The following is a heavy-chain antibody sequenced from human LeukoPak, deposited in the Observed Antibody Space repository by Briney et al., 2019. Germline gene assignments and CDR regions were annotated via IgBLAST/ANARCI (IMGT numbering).Heavy chain of an antibody. J-gene: IGHJ3*02. CDR1: GFTFSSYS. CDR3: ARDIVFYYYDSSGYFGAFDI. CDR2: ITSSSGYI. D-gene: IGHD3-22*01. Sequence: GGSLRPSCAASGFTFSSYSMTWVRQAPGKGLEWVSSITSSSGYIHYADSVKGRFTLSRDNAKNSLYLQMNSLRAEDTAVYYCARDIVFYYYDSSGYFGAFDIWGQGTMVTVSS. V-gene: IGHV3-21*01.